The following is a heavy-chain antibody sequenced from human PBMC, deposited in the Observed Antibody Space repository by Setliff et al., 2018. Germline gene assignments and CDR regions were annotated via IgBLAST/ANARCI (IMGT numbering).Heavy chain of an antibody. D-gene: IGHD5-18*01. CDR2: IKQDGSEK. Sequence: GGSLRLSCAASGFTFVNYWMHWVRQAPGKGLEWVANIKQDGSEKYYVDSVKGRFSISRDNAKNSLYLQMNSLRAEDTAVYYCARQDTAMSRPRGYFDYWGQGTLVTVSS. CDR3: ARQDTAMSRPRGYFDY. J-gene: IGHJ4*02. CDR1: GFTFVNYW. V-gene: IGHV3-7*01.